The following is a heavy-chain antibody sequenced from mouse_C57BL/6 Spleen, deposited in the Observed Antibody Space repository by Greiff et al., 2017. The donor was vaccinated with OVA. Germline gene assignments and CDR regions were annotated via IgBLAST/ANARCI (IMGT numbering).Heavy chain of an antibody. Sequence: VQLQQSGAELVKPGASVKLSCKASGYTFTEYTIHWVKQRSGQGLEWIGWLYPGSGSIKYNEKFKDKVTLTADKSSSTVYMELSRLTSEDSAVYFCARHEDDYYGSRGFADWGKGTLVTVSA. CDR3: ARHEDDYYGSRGFAD. J-gene: IGHJ3*01. D-gene: IGHD1-1*01. CDR1: GYTFTEYT. CDR2: LYPGSGSI. V-gene: IGHV1-62-2*01.